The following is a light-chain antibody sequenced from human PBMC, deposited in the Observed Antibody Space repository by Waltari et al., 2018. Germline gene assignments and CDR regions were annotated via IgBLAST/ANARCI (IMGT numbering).Light chain of an antibody. V-gene: IGKV3-20*01. CDR3: QQYGSSPRT. CDR1: QSVTSSH. J-gene: IGKJ1*01. CDR2: GAS. Sequence: EIVLTQSPGTLSLSPVESATLSCRASQSVTSSHLAWYQQKPGQAPRLLIYGASSRATAIPDRFSGSGSGTDFTLTISRLEAEDFAVYYCQQYGSSPRTFGQGTKVEIK.